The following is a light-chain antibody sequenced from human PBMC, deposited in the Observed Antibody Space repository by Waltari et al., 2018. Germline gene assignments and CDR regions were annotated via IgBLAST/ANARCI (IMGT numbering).Light chain of an antibody. V-gene: IGKV4-1*01. CDR3: QSYDSSLSGVV. J-gene: IGKJ4*01. CDR1: QTLFYSSNNKNY. Sequence: DIVMTQSPDSLAVSLCERATINCKSSQTLFYSSNNKNYLVWYQLKPGQPPKLRMFWASTRESGVPDRFSGSGSATDFTLTIDTLQAEDVAVYYCQSYDSSLSGVVFGGGTK. CDR2: WAS.